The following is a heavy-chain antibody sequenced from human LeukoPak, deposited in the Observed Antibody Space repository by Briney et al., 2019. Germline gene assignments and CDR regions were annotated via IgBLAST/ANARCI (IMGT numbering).Heavy chain of an antibody. D-gene: IGHD5-18*01. CDR2: IYTSGST. CDR3: ARRGYSYGWDTFDI. V-gene: IGHV4-61*02. Sequence: SETLSLTCTVSGGSISSGIYYWSWIRQPAGEGLEWIGRIYTSGSTNYNPSLKSRVTISLDTSKNQFSLKLNSVTAADTAVYYCARRGYSYGWDTFDIWGQGTMVTVSS. J-gene: IGHJ3*02. CDR1: GGSISSGIYY.